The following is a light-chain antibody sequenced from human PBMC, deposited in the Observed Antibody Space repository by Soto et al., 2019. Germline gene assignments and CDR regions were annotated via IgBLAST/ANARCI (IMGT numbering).Light chain of an antibody. CDR1: QNVSNTY. Sequence: EIVLAQSPGTLSLSPGERATLSCRASQNVSNTYLAWHQQKPGQAPRLLIYGVSSRATGIPDRFSGSGSGTDFTLTISSLQPDDFATYYCQQYNSYSRTFGQGTKVDIK. V-gene: IGKV3-20*01. CDR3: QQYNSYSRT. J-gene: IGKJ1*01. CDR2: GVS.